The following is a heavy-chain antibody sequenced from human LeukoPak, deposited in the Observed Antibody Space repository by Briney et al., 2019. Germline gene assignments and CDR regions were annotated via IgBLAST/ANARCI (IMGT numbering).Heavy chain of an antibody. CDR1: GFSFSSYA. CDR3: TNLAGGSGSFY. Sequence: GGSLRLSCATSGFSFSSYAMSWVRQAPGKGLEWVSAMSSSDDGRYYAASVRGRFTISRDTSRSTLYLQMNSLRAEDAAVYYCTNLAGGSGSFYWGQGTLVTVSS. D-gene: IGHD1-26*01. CDR2: MSSSDDGR. J-gene: IGHJ4*02. V-gene: IGHV3-23*01.